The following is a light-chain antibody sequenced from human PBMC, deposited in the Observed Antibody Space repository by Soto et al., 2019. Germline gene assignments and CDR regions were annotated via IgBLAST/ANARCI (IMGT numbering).Light chain of an antibody. J-gene: IGKJ3*01. CDR3: QQYDNLLIT. CDR1: QDISDY. CDR2: DAS. Sequence: DIQITQSPSSLSPSVGDRVTITCHTSQDISDYLNWYQQKPGKAPKFLMYDASNLETGVPSRFSGSGSGTDFTLTISSLQPEDFATYYCQQYDNLLITFGPGTKVDIK. V-gene: IGKV1-33*01.